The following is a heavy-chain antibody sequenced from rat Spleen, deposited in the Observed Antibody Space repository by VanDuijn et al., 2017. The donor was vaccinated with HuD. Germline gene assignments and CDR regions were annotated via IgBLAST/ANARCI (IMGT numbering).Heavy chain of an antibody. Sequence: QVQLKESGPGLVQPSQTLSLTCTVSGFSLTINSLHWIRVRQPPGKGLEWMGGIWGDGSTGYSSALKSRLSISRDTSKNQVFLKMNSLQPEDTGTYYCARHLRVASGVMDAWGQGASVTVSS. V-gene: IGHV2-1*01. CDR2: IWGDGST. CDR1: GFSLTINS. J-gene: IGHJ4*01. CDR3: ARHLRVASGVMDA. D-gene: IGHD1-11*01.